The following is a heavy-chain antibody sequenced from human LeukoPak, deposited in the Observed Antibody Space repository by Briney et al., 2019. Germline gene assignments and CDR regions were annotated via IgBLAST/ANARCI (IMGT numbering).Heavy chain of an antibody. CDR1: GGSISSYY. Sequence: SETLSLTCTVSGGSISSYYWSWIRQPPGKGLEWIGYIYYSGSTNYNPSLKSRVTISVDTSKNQFSLKLSSVTAADTAVYYCARRTYYYGSGSYSYFDYWGQGTLVTVSS. D-gene: IGHD3-10*01. CDR3: ARRTYYYGSGSYSYFDY. CDR2: IYYSGST. V-gene: IGHV4-59*01. J-gene: IGHJ4*02.